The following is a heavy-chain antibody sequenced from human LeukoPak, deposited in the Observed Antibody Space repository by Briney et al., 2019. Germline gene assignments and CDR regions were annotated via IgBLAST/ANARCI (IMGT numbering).Heavy chain of an antibody. J-gene: IGHJ6*02. CDR2: ISGSGGST. CDR1: GFTLRKYA. V-gene: IGHV3-23*01. Sequence: GGSLRLSCAASGFTLRKYAMSWVRQAPGKGLEWVSGISGSGGSTYHADSVKGRFTISRDNSKNTVYLQMNSLRAEDTAVYYCAKDNVELERQTYYYDYGLDVWGHGTKVTVSS. D-gene: IGHD1-1*01. CDR3: AKDNVELERQTYYYDYGLDV.